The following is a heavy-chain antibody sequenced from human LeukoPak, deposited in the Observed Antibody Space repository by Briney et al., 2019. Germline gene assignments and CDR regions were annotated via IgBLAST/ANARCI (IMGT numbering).Heavy chain of an antibody. CDR2: INWNGGST. Sequence: GGSLRLSCAASGFTLDDYGMSWVRQAPGKGLEWVSGINWNGGSTGYADSVKGRFTISRDNAKNSLYLQMNSLRAEDTAVYYCAKVDIVVVPAALTPFDYWGQGTLVTVSS. J-gene: IGHJ4*02. D-gene: IGHD2-2*03. V-gene: IGHV3-20*04. CDR3: AKVDIVVVPAALTPFDY. CDR1: GFTLDDYG.